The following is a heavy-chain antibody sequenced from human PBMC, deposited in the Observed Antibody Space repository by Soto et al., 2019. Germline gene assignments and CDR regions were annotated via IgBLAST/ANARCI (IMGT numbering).Heavy chain of an antibody. J-gene: IGHJ5*02. Sequence: GGSLRLSCAASGFTFSDYYMSWIRQAPGKGLEWVSFISGSSSNTYYADSVKGRFTISRDNSKNTLYLQMNSLRAEDTAVYYCATLSLIDPWGQGTLVTVSS. CDR3: ATLSLIDP. CDR2: ISGSSSNT. V-gene: IGHV3-23*01. CDR1: GFTFSDYY.